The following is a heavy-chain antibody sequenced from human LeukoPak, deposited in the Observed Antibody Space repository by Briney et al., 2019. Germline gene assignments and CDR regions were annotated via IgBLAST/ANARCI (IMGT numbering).Heavy chain of an antibody. CDR2: INPNSGNT. CDR3: ARDPYYDSSGYTYFDY. D-gene: IGHD3-22*01. J-gene: IGHJ4*02. Sequence: GASVKVSCKASGYTFTGYYMHWVLQAPGQGLEWMGRINPNSGNTNYAQKLQGRVTMTTDTSTSTAYMELRSLRSDDTAVYYCARDPYYDSSGYTYFDYWGQGTLVTVSS. CDR1: GYTFTGYY. V-gene: IGHV1-2*06.